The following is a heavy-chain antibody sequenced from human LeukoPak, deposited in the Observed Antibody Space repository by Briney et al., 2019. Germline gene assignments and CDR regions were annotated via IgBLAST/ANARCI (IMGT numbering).Heavy chain of an antibody. Sequence: SETLSLTCTVSGGSISSGGYYWSWIRQPPGKGLEWIGYIYYSGSTNYNPSLKSRVTISVDTSKNQFSLKLSSVTAADTAVYYCARVSGTTGYYMDVWGKGTTVTVSS. CDR3: ARVSGTTGYYMDV. D-gene: IGHD1-1*01. CDR1: GGSISSGGYY. CDR2: IYYSGST. V-gene: IGHV4-61*08. J-gene: IGHJ6*03.